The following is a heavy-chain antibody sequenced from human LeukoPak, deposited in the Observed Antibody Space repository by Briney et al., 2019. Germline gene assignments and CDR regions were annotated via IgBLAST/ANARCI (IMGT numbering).Heavy chain of an antibody. D-gene: IGHD3-16*01. CDR3: ARNGPFGGTPLDY. CDR2: IYYSGST. J-gene: IGHJ4*02. CDR1: DGSISSYY. Sequence: PLETLSLTCTVSDGSISSYYWSWIRQPPGKGLEWIGYIYYSGSTNYNPSLKSRVTISVDTSKNQFSLKLSSVTAADTAVYYCARNGPFGGTPLDYWGQGTLVTVSS. V-gene: IGHV4-59*01.